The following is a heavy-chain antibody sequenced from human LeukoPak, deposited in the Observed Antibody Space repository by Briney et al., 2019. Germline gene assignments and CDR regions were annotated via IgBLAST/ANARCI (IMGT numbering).Heavy chain of an antibody. CDR1: GFTYSNYG. V-gene: IGHV3-30*18. Sequence: GGSLRLSCAASGFTYSNYGMHWVRQAPGKGLEWVAVISYDGSNKNYADPVKGRFTISRDNSKNTLYLQLNSLRAEDTAVYYCAKDLLRYFEGLMDVWGQGTTVTVSS. D-gene: IGHD3-9*01. CDR3: AKDLLRYFEGLMDV. J-gene: IGHJ6*01. CDR2: ISYDGSNK.